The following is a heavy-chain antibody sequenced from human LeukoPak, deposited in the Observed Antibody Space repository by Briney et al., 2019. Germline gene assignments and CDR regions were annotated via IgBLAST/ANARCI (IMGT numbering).Heavy chain of an antibody. V-gene: IGHV3-66*01. CDR3: ARDKVGDYYYYGMDV. J-gene: IGHJ6*02. D-gene: IGHD3-10*01. CDR1: GFTVRSNY. Sequence: PGGSLRLSCAASGFTVRSNYMSWVRQAPGKGLEWVSVIYSGGSTYYADSVRGRFTISRDNSKNTLYLQMNRLRAEDTAVYYCARDKVGDYYYYGMDVWGQGTTVTVSS. CDR2: IYSGGST.